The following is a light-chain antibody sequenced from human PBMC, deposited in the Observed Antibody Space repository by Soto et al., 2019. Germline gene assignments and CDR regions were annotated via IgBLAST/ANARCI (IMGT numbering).Light chain of an antibody. CDR1: QSVGSN. Sequence: EIVMTQSPSTLSVSPWERASLSCRASQSVGSNLAWYQQKPGQAPRLLIYGASTRATGIPARFSGSGSGTEFTLTISSLQSEDFAVYYCQQYENWPRTFGQGTKVDIK. J-gene: IGKJ1*01. CDR2: GAS. CDR3: QQYENWPRT. V-gene: IGKV3-15*01.